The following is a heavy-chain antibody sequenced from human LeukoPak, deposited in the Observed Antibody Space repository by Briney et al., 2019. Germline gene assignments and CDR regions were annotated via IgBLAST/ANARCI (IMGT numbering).Heavy chain of an antibody. CDR3: ARGPLWFGGSAFDI. V-gene: IGHV3-30*03. J-gene: IGHJ3*02. CDR1: GFTFSSYG. CDR2: ISYDGNDQ. Sequence: PGTSLRLSCAASGFTFSSYGMHWVRQSLGKGLEWVAVISYDGNDQYYADSVKGRFTISRDNAKNSLYLQMNSLRAEDTAVYYCARGPLWFGGSAFDIWGQGTMVTVSS. D-gene: IGHD3-10*01.